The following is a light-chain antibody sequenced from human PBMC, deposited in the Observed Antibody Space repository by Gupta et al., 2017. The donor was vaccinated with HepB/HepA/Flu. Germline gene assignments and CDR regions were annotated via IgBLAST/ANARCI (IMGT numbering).Light chain of an antibody. CDR3: QQFSSSPIT. J-gene: IGKJ5*01. Sequence: EIGLTQSPGTLSLSPGDRVTLSCRASQSVSSSYLAWYQQKPGQAPRLLIYGAANRATGIPDRFSGSGSGTDFTLTISRLGPEDFAVYYCQQFSSSPITFGQGTRLEIK. CDR1: QSVSSSY. CDR2: GAA. V-gene: IGKV3-20*01.